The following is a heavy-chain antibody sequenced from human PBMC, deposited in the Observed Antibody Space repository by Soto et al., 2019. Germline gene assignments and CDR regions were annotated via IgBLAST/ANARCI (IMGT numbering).Heavy chain of an antibody. CDR3: ARESSGKYYFDY. Sequence: GGSLTLSCAASGFTFSSYGMHWVRQAPGKGLEWVAVIWYDGSNKYYADSVKGGFTISRDNSKNTMYVQMTSMRAEDTAVYYCARESSGKYYFDYWGQGTLVTVSS. CDR2: IWYDGSNK. D-gene: IGHD6-19*01. CDR1: GFTFSSYG. J-gene: IGHJ4*02. V-gene: IGHV3-33*01.